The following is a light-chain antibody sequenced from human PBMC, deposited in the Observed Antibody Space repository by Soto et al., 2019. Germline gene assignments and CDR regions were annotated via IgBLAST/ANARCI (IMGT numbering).Light chain of an antibody. CDR3: SSHGGSDNLI. J-gene: IGLJ2*01. CDR1: SNDLGGYNY. V-gene: IGLV2-8*01. CDR2: EVR. Sequence: HSALTQPPSASGSPGQSVTISCTGSSNDLGGYNYVSWYQHHPGKAPKLIIYEVRERPSGVPDRFSGSKSGNTASLTVSGLQAEDEADYYCSSHGGSDNLIFGGGTKLTVL.